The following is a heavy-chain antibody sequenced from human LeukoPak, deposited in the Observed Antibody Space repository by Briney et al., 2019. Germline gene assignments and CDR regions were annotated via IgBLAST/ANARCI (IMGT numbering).Heavy chain of an antibody. Sequence: PGRSLRHSCAASGFSFSSYGMHWVRQAPGKGLEWVAVISYEGSNEYYADSVKGRFTISRDNSKNTLYLQMTSLRAEDTAVYYYAKDGIRYYYDSSGYYGDYWGQGTLVSVSS. CDR3: AKDGIRYYYDSSGYYGDY. CDR2: ISYEGSNE. D-gene: IGHD3-22*01. J-gene: IGHJ4*02. CDR1: GFSFSSYG. V-gene: IGHV3-30*18.